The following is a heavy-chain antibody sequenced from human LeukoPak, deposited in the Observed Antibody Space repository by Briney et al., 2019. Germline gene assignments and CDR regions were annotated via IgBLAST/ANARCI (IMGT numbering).Heavy chain of an antibody. CDR3: ARGGHKLERHNWFDP. CDR1: GFTFSSYG. Sequence: GRSLRLSCAASGFTFSSYGMHWVRQAPGKGLEWVAVIWYDGGNKYYADSVKGRFTISRDNSKNTLYLQMNSLRAEDTAVYYCARGGHKLERHNWFDPWGQGTLVTVSS. V-gene: IGHV3-33*01. J-gene: IGHJ5*02. CDR2: IWYDGGNK. D-gene: IGHD1-1*01.